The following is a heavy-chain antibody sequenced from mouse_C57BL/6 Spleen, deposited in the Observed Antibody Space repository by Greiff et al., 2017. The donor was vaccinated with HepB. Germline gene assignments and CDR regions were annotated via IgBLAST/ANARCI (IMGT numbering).Heavy chain of an antibody. CDR2: IDPANGNT. J-gene: IGHJ4*01. Sequence: EVQLQQSVAELVRPGASVKLSCTASGFNIKNTYMHWVKQRPEQGLEWIGRIDPANGNTKYAPKFQGKSTLTVDKSSSTAYMQLSSLTSEDSAVYYCARRGSSNYYAMDYWGQGTSVTVSS. CDR3: ARRGSSNYYAMDY. V-gene: IGHV14-3*01. D-gene: IGHD2-5*01. CDR1: GFNIKNTY.